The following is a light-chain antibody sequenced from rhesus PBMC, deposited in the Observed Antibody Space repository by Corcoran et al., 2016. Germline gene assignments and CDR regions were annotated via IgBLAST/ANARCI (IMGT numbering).Light chain of an antibody. CDR2: GAS. Sequence: EIVMTQSPATLALSPGERATLSCRASQSGSSSLAWYQQKPGPAPKLLIYGASSRATGNPDRFIGRGSGTEFTLTISSLEPEDVVVYYCQQDYSWPLTFGGGTKVELK. V-gene: IGKV3-42*01. J-gene: IGKJ4*01. CDR3: QQDYSWPLT. CDR1: QSGSSS.